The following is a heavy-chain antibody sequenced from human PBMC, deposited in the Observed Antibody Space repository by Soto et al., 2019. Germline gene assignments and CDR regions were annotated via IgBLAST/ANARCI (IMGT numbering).Heavy chain of an antibody. J-gene: IGHJ5*02. Sequence: SETLSLTCTVSGGSISSYYWSWIRQPPGKGLEWIGYIYYSGSTNYNPSLKSRVTISVDTSKNQFSLKLSSVTAADTAVYYCARRHEVVVAATSRAINWFDPWGQGTLVTVSS. CDR3: ARRHEVVVAATSRAINWFDP. D-gene: IGHD2-15*01. CDR2: IYYSGST. V-gene: IGHV4-59*08. CDR1: GGSISSYY.